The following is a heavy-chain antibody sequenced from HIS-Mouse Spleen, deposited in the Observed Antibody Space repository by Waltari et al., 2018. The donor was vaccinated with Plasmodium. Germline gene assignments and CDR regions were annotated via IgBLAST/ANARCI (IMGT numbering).Heavy chain of an antibody. D-gene: IGHD1-1*01. V-gene: IGHV3-13*01. CDR1: GFTFSSYD. CDR3: ARGRWNHAFDI. Sequence: EVQLVESGGGLVQPGGSLRLSCAASGFTFSSYDMHWVRPATGKGLEWGSAIGTAGDTYYPGSVKGRFTISRENAKNSLYLQMNSLRAGDTAVYYCARGRWNHAFDIWGQGTMVTVSS. CDR2: IGTAGDT. J-gene: IGHJ3*02.